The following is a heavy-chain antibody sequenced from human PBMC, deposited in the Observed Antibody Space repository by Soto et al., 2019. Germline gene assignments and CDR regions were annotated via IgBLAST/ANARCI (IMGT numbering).Heavy chain of an antibody. D-gene: IGHD3-9*01. J-gene: IGHJ5*02. CDR3: ARGHDILTGYYTAVHWFDP. CDR1: GGSISSYY. V-gene: IGHV4-59*08. CDR2: IYYSGST. Sequence: SETLSLTCTVSGGSISSYYWSWIRQPPGKGLEWIGYIYYSGSTNYNPSLKSRVTISVDTSKNQFSLKLSSVTAADTAVYYCARGHDILTGYYTAVHWFDPWGQGTLVTVSS.